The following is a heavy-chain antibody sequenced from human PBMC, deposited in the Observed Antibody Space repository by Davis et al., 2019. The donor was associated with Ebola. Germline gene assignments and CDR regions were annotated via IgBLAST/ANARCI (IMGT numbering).Heavy chain of an antibody. Sequence: GGSLRFSCAASGFIFTSHSMNWVRQAPGKGLEWFAYVGLRNGATYYADSVEGRFTISRNNAEKSVFLQMNSLTDEDTAVYYCARVMGYSSSWTDYWGQGTLVTVSS. V-gene: IGHV3-48*02. D-gene: IGHD6-13*01. CDR3: ARVMGYSSSWTDY. CDR2: VGLRNGAT. CDR1: GFIFTSHS. J-gene: IGHJ4*02.